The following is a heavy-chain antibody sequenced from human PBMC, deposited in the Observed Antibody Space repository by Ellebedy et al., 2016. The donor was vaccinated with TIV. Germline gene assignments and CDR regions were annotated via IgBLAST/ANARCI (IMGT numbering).Heavy chain of an antibody. CDR3: ARVKWELPFDY. CDR1: GYTFTSYA. J-gene: IGHJ4*02. D-gene: IGHD1-26*01. CDR2: INAGNGNT. V-gene: IGHV1-3*01. Sequence: AASVKVSCKASGYTFTSYAMHWVRQAPGQRLEWMGWINAGNGNTKYSQKFQGRVTITRDTTASTAYMELSSLRSEHTDVYYCARVKWELPFDYWGQGTLVAVSA.